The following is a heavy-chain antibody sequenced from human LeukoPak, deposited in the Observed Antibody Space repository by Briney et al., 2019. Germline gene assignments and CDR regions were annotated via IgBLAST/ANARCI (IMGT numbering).Heavy chain of an antibody. CDR1: GFTFSSYA. CDR3: ARGRSGSGYYFDY. D-gene: IGHD3-10*01. Sequence: GRSLRLSCAASGFTFSSYAMHWVRQAPGKGLERVAVISYDGSNKYYADSVKGRFTISRDNSKNTLYLQMNSLRAEDTAVYYCARGRSGSGYYFDYWGQGTLVTVSS. V-gene: IGHV3-30-3*01. CDR2: ISYDGSNK. J-gene: IGHJ4*02.